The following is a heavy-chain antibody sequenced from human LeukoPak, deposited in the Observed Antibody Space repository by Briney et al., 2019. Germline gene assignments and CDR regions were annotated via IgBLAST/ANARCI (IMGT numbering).Heavy chain of an antibody. D-gene: IGHD2-8*02. CDR1: GYTFTSDG. J-gene: IGHJ5*02. Sequence: GASVKVSCKASGYTFTSDGISWVRQAPGQGLEWMGWISAYNGNTNYAQKLQGRVTMTTDTSTSTAYMELRSLRSDDTAVYYCARDLGYCTGGVCPNWFDPWGQGTLVTVSS. CDR2: ISAYNGNT. CDR3: ARDLGYCTGGVCPNWFDP. V-gene: IGHV1-18*01.